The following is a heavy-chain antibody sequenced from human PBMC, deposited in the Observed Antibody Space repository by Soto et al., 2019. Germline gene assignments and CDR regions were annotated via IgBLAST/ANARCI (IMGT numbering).Heavy chain of an antibody. CDR2: ISGSGGST. D-gene: IGHD3-10*01. Sequence: GGSLRLCCAASGFTFSSYAMSLVRQAPGKGREWVSAISGSGGSTYYADSVKGRFTISRDNSKNTLYLQMNSLRAEDTAVYYCAKSGGQVQYGSGSRSDYWGEGTLVTVSS. CDR1: GFTFSSYA. J-gene: IGHJ4*02. CDR3: AKSGGQVQYGSGSRSDY. V-gene: IGHV3-23*01.